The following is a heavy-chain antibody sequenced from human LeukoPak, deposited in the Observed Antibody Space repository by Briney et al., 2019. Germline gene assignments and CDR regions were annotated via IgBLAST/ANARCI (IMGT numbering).Heavy chain of an antibody. D-gene: IGHD2-2*01. Sequence: PSETLSLTCAVYGGSFSGYYWSWIRQPPGKGLEWIGSIYYSGSTYYNPSLKSRVTISVDTSKNQFSLKLSSVTAADTAVYYCARHVNRVGIVVVPAAIDYWGQGTLVTVSS. CDR2: IYYSGST. CDR3: ARHVNRVGIVVVPAAIDY. V-gene: IGHV4-34*01. CDR1: GGSFSGYY. J-gene: IGHJ4*02.